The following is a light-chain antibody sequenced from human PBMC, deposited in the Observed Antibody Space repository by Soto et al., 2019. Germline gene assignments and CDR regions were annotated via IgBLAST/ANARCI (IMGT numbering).Light chain of an antibody. V-gene: IGKV3-15*01. CDR3: QRYNNWPVT. CDR2: GAS. J-gene: IGKJ1*01. CDR1: QSVSSN. Sequence: EIVMTQSPATLSVSPGERATLSCRASQSVSSNLAWYQQKPGQAPRLLIYGASTRATAIPARFSGSGSGTEFTLTISSLQSEDFAVYYCQRYNNWPVTFGQGTKVEI.